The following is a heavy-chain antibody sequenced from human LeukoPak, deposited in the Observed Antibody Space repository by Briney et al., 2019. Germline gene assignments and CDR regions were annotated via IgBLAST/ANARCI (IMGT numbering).Heavy chain of an antibody. V-gene: IGHV1-18*01. J-gene: IGHJ4*02. D-gene: IGHD2-15*01. Sequence: GSVSVSCKASGYTFTSYGISWGRQAPGQGLEGRVWISAYNGNTNYAQTLKGRVTMTTHTSTSTAYMELRSLRSDDTAVYYCARDLVWYDYWGQGTLVTVSS. CDR3: ARDLVWYDY. CDR1: GYTFTSYG. CDR2: ISAYNGNT.